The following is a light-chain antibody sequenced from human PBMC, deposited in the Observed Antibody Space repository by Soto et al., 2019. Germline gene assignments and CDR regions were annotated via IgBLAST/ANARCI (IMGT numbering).Light chain of an antibody. CDR1: QGISSY. V-gene: IGKV1-8*01. CDR3: PQYYSHPHT. Sequence: AIRMTQSPSSFSASTGDRVTITCRASQGISSYLAWYQQKPGKAPKLLIYAASTLQSGIPSRFSGSGSGTDFTLTISCLQSEEFATYDGPQYYSHPHTFGVGTNVEIK. J-gene: IGKJ4*01. CDR2: AAS.